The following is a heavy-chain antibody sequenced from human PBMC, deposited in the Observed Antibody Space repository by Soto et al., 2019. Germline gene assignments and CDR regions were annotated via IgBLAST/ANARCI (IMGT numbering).Heavy chain of an antibody. Sequence: EVQLLESGGGLVQPGGSLRLSCEASGFNPGRYAMSWVRQAQGEGLEWVSTISGGGVSTYNADSVKGRFTISRDSSRNTLFLQMNSLRVEDTAVYYCVKGDCSGESCYRGFDYWGQGMLVTVSS. J-gene: IGHJ4*02. CDR1: GFNPGRYA. CDR3: VKGDCSGESCYRGFDY. CDR2: ISGGGVST. D-gene: IGHD2-15*01. V-gene: IGHV3-23*01.